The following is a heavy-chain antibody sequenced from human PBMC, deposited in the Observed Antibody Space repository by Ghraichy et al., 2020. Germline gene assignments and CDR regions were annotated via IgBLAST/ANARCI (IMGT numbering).Heavy chain of an antibody. J-gene: IGHJ6*02. CDR1: GFTFSSYA. D-gene: IGHD6-13*01. Sequence: GGSLRLSCAASGFTFSSYAMHWVRQAPGKGLEWVAVISYDGSNKYYADSVKGRFTISRDNSKNTLYLQMNSLKAEDTAVYYCASRIAAAGTGGMDVWGQGTTVTVSS. CDR2: ISYDGSNK. CDR3: ASRIAAAGTGGMDV. V-gene: IGHV3-30*04.